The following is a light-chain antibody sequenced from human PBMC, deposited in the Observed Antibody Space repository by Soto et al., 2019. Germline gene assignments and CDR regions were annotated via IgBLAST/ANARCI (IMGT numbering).Light chain of an antibody. CDR1: QGIRND. V-gene: IGKV1-6*01. CDR3: LQDYTYPRT. CDR2: AAS. Sequence: IQITPSPSSLSASVGDRVTITFRASQGIRNDLGWYQQKPGKAPELLIYAASILQSGVPSRFSGSGSGTDFTLTITSLQPEDFAIYYCLQDYTYPRTFGGGTKVDIK. J-gene: IGKJ4*01.